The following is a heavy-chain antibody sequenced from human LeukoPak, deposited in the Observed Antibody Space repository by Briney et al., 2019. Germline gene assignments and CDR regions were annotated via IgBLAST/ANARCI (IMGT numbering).Heavy chain of an antibody. CDR1: GFTFSSYA. V-gene: IGHV3-23*01. J-gene: IGHJ4*02. CDR2: ISGSGGST. CDR3: AKDGGYCSSTSCYTAFDY. D-gene: IGHD2-2*02. Sequence: GGSLRLSCAASGFTFSSYAMSWVRQAPGKGLEWVSAISGSGGSTYYADSVKGRFTISRDNSKNTLYLQMNSLRAEDTAVYYCAKDGGYCSSTSCYTAFDYWGQGTLVTVSS.